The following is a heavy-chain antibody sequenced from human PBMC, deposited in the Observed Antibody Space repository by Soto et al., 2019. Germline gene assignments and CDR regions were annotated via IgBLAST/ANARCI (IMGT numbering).Heavy chain of an antibody. J-gene: IGHJ4*02. D-gene: IGHD6-19*01. V-gene: IGHV3-23*01. CDR1: GFTFSGHG. CDR2: INTNGSST. Sequence: GGSKRVSCAAAGFTFSGHGMYWVRQDTGKGLVWISPINTNGSSTYYADSVKGRFTISRDNSKNTLYLQMNSLRAEDTAIYYCAKRGPYSSGWYYFGQWGQGTQVTVSS. CDR3: AKRGPYSSGWYYFGQ.